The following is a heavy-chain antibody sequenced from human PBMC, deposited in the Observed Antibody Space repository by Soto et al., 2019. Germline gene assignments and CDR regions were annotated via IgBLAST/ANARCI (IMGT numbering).Heavy chain of an antibody. V-gene: IGHV3-23*01. CDR2: ISGSGFKK. J-gene: IGHJ5*02. CDR3: AKNQGVELVPLATVDWFDP. CDR1: GFIFENFG. Sequence: LRLSCAASGFIFENFGMSWVRQAPVNVLEWISSISGSGFKKYYADYVKGRFTISRDNSKSTVYLELNNLSAEDTAVYHCAKNQGVELVPLATVDWFDPWGQGSVVTVS. D-gene: IGHD1-26*01.